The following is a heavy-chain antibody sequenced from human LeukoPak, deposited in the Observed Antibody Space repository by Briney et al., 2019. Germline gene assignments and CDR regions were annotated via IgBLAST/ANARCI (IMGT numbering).Heavy chain of an antibody. D-gene: IGHD3-22*01. CDR1: GGTFSSYT. V-gene: IGHV1-69*02. Sequence: ASVKVSCKASGGTFSSYTISWVRQAPGQGLEWMGRIIPILGIANYAQKFQGRVTITTDESTSTAYMELSSLRSEDTAVYYCARPYYDSSGFPRDWGQGTLVTVSS. J-gene: IGHJ4*02. CDR3: ARPYYDSSGFPRD. CDR2: IIPILGIA.